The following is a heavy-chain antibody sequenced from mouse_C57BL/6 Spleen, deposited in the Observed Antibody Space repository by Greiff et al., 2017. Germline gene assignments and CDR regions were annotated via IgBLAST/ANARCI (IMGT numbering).Heavy chain of an antibody. J-gene: IGHJ4*01. CDR3: ARYGYYGSSIYYYAMDY. D-gene: IGHD1-1*01. CDR2: IYPGSGNT. Sequence: VQLVESGAELVRPGASVKLSCKASGYTFTDYYINWVKQRPGQGLEWIARIYPGSGNTYYNEKFKGKATLTAEKSSSTAYMQLSSLTSEDSAVYFCARYGYYGSSIYYYAMDYWGQGTSVTVSS. CDR1: GYTFTDYY. V-gene: IGHV1-76*01.